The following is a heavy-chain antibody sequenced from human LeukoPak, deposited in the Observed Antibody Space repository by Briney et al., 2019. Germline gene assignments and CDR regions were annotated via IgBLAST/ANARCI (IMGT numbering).Heavy chain of an antibody. CDR1: GGSISSYY. CDR2: IYYSGST. V-gene: IGHV4-59*01. CDR3: ARAYYSESSGYPDAFDI. Sequence: PSETLSLTCTVPGGSISSYYWSWIRQPPGKGLEWIGYIYYSGSTNYNPSLKSRVTISVDTSKNQFSLKLSSVTAADTAVYYCARAYYSESSGYPDAFDIWGQGTMVTVSS. J-gene: IGHJ3*02. D-gene: IGHD3-22*01.